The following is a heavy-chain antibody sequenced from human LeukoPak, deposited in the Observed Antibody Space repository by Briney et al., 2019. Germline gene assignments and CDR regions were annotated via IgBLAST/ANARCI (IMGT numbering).Heavy chain of an antibody. CDR1: GFTFSSYS. D-gene: IGHD3-10*01. CDR3: ARGAPGGWFDP. CDR2: ISSSSSYI. J-gene: IGHJ5*02. V-gene: IGHV3-21*01. Sequence: GGSLRLSCAASGFTFSSYSMNWVRQAPGKGLEWVSSISSSSSYIYYADSVKGRFTISRDNAKNSLYLQMNRLRAEDTAVYYCARGAPGGWFDPWGQGTLVTVSS.